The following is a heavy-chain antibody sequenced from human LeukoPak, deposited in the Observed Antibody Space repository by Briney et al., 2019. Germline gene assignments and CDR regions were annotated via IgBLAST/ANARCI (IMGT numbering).Heavy chain of an antibody. CDR1: GYTFTGYY. CDR2: IIPIFGTA. V-gene: IGHV1-69*05. CDR3: ARGRQGYYFDY. Sequence: GASVKVSCKASGYTFTGYYMHWVRLAPGQGLEWMGGIIPIFGTANYAQKFQGRVTITTDESTSTAYMELSSLRSEDTAVYYCARGRQGYYFDYWGQGTLVTVSS. J-gene: IGHJ4*02.